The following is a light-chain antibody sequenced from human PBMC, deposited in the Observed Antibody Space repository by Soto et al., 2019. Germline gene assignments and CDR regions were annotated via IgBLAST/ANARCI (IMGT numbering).Light chain of an antibody. V-gene: IGKV3-15*01. CDR3: QQYNNWPPWT. Sequence: EIVMTQSPATLSVSPGERATLSCRASQSVGSNLAWYQQTPGQAPRLLVYGASTRATGIPTRFSGSGSGTEFTLTISSXXXXXFAIYYCQQYNNWPPWTFGQGT. J-gene: IGKJ1*01. CDR2: GAS. CDR1: QSVGSN.